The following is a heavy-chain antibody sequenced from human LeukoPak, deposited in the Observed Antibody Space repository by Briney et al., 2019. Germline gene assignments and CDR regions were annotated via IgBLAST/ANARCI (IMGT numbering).Heavy chain of an antibody. CDR3: AKEKEAQYYFDK. Sequence: GGSLRLSCAASGFTFDDYTMHWVRQAPGKGLEWVSLISWDGGTTYYVDSVKGRFTISRDNSKNSLYLQMNSLRTEDTALYYCAKEKEAQYYFDKWGQGTLVTVSS. CDR2: ISWDGGTT. V-gene: IGHV3-43*01. CDR1: GFTFDDYT. J-gene: IGHJ4*02.